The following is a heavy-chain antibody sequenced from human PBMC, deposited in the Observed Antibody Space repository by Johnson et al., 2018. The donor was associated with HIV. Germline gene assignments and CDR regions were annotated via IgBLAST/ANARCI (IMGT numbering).Heavy chain of an antibody. D-gene: IGHD5-18*01. CDR1: GFTFSSYW. CDR2: LYSDGGT. Sequence: VQLVESGGGLVQPGGSLRLSCAASGFTFSSYWMSWVRQAPGKGLEWVSVLYSDGGTYYADSVKGRFTISRDNSKNTLYLQMNSLRDEDTAGYYCARAYSYGSFDIWGLGTNVTVSS. J-gene: IGHJ3*02. CDR3: ARAYSYGSFDI. V-gene: IGHV3-66*01.